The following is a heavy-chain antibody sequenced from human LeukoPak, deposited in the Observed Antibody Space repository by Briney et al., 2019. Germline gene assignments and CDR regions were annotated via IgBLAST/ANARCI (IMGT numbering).Heavy chain of an antibody. CDR2: IKSKTDGGTT. Sequence: GGSLRLSCAASGFTFSNAWMSWVRQAPGKGLEWVGRIKSKTDGGTTDYAAPVKGRFTISRDDSKNTLYLQMNSLKTEDTAVYYCTTEALGDSSGYYTYYFDYWGQGTLVTVSS. V-gene: IGHV3-15*01. CDR1: GFTFSNAW. CDR3: TTEALGDSSGYYTYYFDY. D-gene: IGHD3-22*01. J-gene: IGHJ4*02.